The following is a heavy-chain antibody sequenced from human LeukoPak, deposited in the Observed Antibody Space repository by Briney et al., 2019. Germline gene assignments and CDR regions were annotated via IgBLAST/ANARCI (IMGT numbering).Heavy chain of an antibody. J-gene: IGHJ4*02. CDR2: IDPSDSET. D-gene: IGHD5-18*01. V-gene: IGHV5-51*01. Sequence: GESLKISCKASGYSFTSYWIGWVRQMPGKGLEWMGIIDPSDSETRYTPSFQGQVTISVDKSLATADLQWNSLKASDTAMYYCARQTAMGRSGDYWGQGTLVTVSS. CDR3: ARQTAMGRSGDY. CDR1: GYSFTSYW.